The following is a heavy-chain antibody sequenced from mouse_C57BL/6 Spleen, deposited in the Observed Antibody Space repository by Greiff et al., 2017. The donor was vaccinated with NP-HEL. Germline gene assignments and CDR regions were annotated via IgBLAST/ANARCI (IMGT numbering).Heavy chain of an antibody. CDR2: INPGSGGT. D-gene: IGHD1-1*01. CDR3: ARSGGYGRRGLDY. Sequence: QVQLKESGAELVRPGTSVKVSCKASGYAFTNYLIEWVKQRPGQGLEWIGVINPGSGGTNYNEKFKGKATLTADKSSSTAYMQLSSLTSEDSAVYFCARSGGYGRRGLDYWGQGTSVTVSS. V-gene: IGHV1-54*01. J-gene: IGHJ4*01. CDR1: GYAFTNYL.